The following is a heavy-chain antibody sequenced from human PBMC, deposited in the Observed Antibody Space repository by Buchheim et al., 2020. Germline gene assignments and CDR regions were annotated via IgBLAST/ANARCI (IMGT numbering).Heavy chain of an antibody. CDR2: IYSGGPT. Sequence: EEQVVESGGGLVQPGGSLRLSCAASQLPVGSNYMSWVRQAPGKGLEWVSLIYSGGPTYYADSVKGRFIVSRDTSKDILYIQMNTLRAEDTAVYYCARGIPAAGTAFGYWGQGTL. D-gene: IGHD6-13*01. CDR1: QLPVGSNY. V-gene: IGHV3-66*01. CDR3: ARGIPAAGTAFGY. J-gene: IGHJ4*02.